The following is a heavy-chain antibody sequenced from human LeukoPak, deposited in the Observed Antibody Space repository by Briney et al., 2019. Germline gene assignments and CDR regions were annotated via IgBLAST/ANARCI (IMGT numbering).Heavy chain of an antibody. Sequence: ASVKVSCKASGYTFTSYYMHWVRQAPGRGLEWMGIINPSGGSTSYAQKFQGRVTMTRDTSTSTVYMELSSLRSEDTAVYYCARDETGYYGMDVWGQGTTVTVSS. CDR1: GYTFTSYY. D-gene: IGHD1-14*01. CDR3: ARDETGYYGMDV. CDR2: INPSGGST. V-gene: IGHV1-46*01. J-gene: IGHJ6*02.